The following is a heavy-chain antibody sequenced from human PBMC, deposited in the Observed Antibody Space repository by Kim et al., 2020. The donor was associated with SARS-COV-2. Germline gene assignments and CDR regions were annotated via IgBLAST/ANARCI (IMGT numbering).Heavy chain of an antibody. CDR2: IYYSGST. Sequence: SETLSLTCTVSGGSISSGGYYWSWIRQHPGKGLEWIGYIYYSGSTYYNPSLKSRVTISVDTSKNQFSLKLSSVTAADTAVYYCARDPVRAGGMDVWGQGTTVTVSS. CDR3: ARDPVRAGGMDV. D-gene: IGHD3-10*01. J-gene: IGHJ6*02. V-gene: IGHV4-31*03. CDR1: GGSISSGGYY.